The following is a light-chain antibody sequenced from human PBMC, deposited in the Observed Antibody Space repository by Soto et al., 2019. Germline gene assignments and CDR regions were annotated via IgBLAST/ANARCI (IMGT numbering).Light chain of an antibody. Sequence: ERVMTQSPAALSVSLGERTTLSCRASQSVDNKLAWYQFKPGQAPRLLIYGASTRATGVPTRFGGSGSGTVFTLTIGSLQSEDFAGYYCLQYYGWLKTFGQGTEVEIE. CDR2: GAS. J-gene: IGKJ1*01. CDR1: QSVDNK. V-gene: IGKV3-15*01. CDR3: LQYYGWLKT.